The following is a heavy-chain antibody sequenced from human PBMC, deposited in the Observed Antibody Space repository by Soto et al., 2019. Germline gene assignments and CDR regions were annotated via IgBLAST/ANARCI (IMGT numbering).Heavy chain of an antibody. Sequence: GSLRLSCAASGFTFTSYAMGWVRQAPGKGLEWVSVISSGGSTYYADSVRGRFTISRDNSKDTLSLQMNSLRAEDTAVYYCAKRRGAGGHFDYWGQGALVTVSS. CDR2: ISSGGST. CDR1: GFTFTSYA. CDR3: AKRRGAGGHFDY. V-gene: IGHV3-23*01. D-gene: IGHD2-15*01. J-gene: IGHJ4*02.